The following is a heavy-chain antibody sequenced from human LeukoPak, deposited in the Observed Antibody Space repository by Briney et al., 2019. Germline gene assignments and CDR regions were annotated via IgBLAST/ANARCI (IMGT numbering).Heavy chain of an antibody. CDR1: GYTFTTYY. CDR2: ITPNSGDT. V-gene: IGHV1-2*02. J-gene: IGHJ3*02. D-gene: IGHD4-17*01. CDR3: ANIDYVYHDAFDI. Sequence: ASVKVSCKASGYTFTTYYIHWVRQAPGQGLEWIGWITPNSGDTNSAQNFQGRVTMTRDTSISTAYMELTSLRSDDTAVYYCANIDYVYHDAFDIWGQGTMVTVSS.